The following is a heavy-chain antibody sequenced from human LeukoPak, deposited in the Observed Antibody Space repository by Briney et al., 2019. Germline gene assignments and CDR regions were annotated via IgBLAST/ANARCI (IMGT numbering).Heavy chain of an antibody. CDR3: ARDRGPYYDFWSGSESRFDY. V-gene: IGHV3-30-3*01. J-gene: IGHJ4*02. CDR2: ISYDGSNK. CDR1: GFTFSSYA. D-gene: IGHD3-3*01. Sequence: GRSLRLSCAASGFTFSSYAIHWVRQAPGKGLEWVAVISYDGSNKYYADSVKGRFTISRDNSKNSLYLQMNSLRAEDTAVYYCARDRGPYYDFWSGSESRFDYWGQGTLVTVSS.